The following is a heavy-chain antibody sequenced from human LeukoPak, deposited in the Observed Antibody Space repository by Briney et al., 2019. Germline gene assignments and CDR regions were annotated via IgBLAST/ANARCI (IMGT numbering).Heavy chain of an antibody. D-gene: IGHD2-2*01. CDR1: GGSFSGYY. CDR2: INHSGST. Sequence: SETLSLTCAVYGGSFSGYYWSWIRQPPGKGLEWIGEINHSGSTNYNPSLKSRVTISVDTSKNQFSPKLSSVTAADTAVYYCARLNCSSTSCYGDYWGQGTLVTVSS. CDR3: ARLNCSSTSCYGDY. J-gene: IGHJ4*02. V-gene: IGHV4-34*01.